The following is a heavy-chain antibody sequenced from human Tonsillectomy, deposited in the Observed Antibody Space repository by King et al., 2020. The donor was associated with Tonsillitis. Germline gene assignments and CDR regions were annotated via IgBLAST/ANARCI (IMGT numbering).Heavy chain of an antibody. CDR1: GGTFSSYA. V-gene: IGHV1-69*01. Sequence: QVQLVQSGAEVKKPGSSVKVSCKASGGTFSSYAISWVRQAPGQGLEWMGGIIPIFGTANYAQKFQGRVTITADESTNTAYMELISLRSEDTAVYYCARGDFWSGYYRKRMYYFDYWGQGTLVTVSS. CDR3: ARGDFWSGYYRKRMYYFDY. CDR2: IIPIFGTA. D-gene: IGHD3-3*01. J-gene: IGHJ4*02.